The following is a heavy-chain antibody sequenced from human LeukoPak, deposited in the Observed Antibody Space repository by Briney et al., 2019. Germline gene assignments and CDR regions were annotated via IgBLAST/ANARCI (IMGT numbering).Heavy chain of an antibody. CDR2: IKQDGSEK. J-gene: IGHJ4*02. V-gene: IGHV3-7*01. D-gene: IGHD3-22*01. Sequence: GGSLRLSCAASGFTFSSYWMSWVRQAPGKGLEWVANIKQDGSEKYYVDSVKGRFTISRDNAKNSLYLQMNSLRAEDTAVYYCARDGEYYDSRGYYFDYWGQGTLVTVSS. CDR1: GFTFSSYW. CDR3: ARDGEYYDSRGYYFDY.